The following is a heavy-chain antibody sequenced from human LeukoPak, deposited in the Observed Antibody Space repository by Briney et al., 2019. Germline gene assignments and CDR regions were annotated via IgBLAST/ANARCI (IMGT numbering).Heavy chain of an antibody. D-gene: IGHD2-2*01. Sequence: SETLSLTCTVSGGSISSSRYYWGWIRQPPGKGLEWIGSIYYSGDTYYNPSLKSRVTISVDTSKNQFSLKLSSVTAADTAAYYCARHRYRKGSARYCSSTSCLNWFDPWGQGTLVTVSS. J-gene: IGHJ5*02. CDR3: ARHRYRKGSARYCSSTSCLNWFDP. CDR1: GGSISSSRYY. CDR2: IYYSGDT. V-gene: IGHV4-39*01.